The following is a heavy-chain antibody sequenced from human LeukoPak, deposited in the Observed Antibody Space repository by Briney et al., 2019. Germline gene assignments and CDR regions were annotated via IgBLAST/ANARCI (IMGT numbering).Heavy chain of an antibody. CDR3: AKQPQQLTRRGSFDY. CDR1: GFTFSSYA. Sequence: PGGSLRLSCAASGFTFSSYAMSWVRQAPGKGLEWVSAISGSGGSTYYADSVKGRFTISRDNSKNTLYLQMNSLRAEDTAVYYCAKQPQQLTRRGSFDYWGQGTLVTVSS. D-gene: IGHD6-13*01. CDR2: ISGSGGST. J-gene: IGHJ4*02. V-gene: IGHV3-23*01.